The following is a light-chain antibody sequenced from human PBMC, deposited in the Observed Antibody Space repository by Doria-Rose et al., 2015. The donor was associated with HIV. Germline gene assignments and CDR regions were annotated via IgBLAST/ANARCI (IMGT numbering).Light chain of an antibody. V-gene: IGKV3-20*01. J-gene: IGKJ5*01. CDR3: QQYGTSRGT. CDR2: DAS. CDR1: QHVKSSY. Sequence: ERATLSCRASQHVKSSYLAWYQQKPGQAPRLLIYDASTRATGIPDRFSGSGSGTDFTLTISRLEPEDVAVYYCQQYGTSRGTFGQGTRLEIK.